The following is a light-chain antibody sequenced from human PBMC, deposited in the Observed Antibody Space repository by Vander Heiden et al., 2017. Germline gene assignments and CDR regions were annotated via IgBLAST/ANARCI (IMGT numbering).Light chain of an antibody. Sequence: DIQMTQSPSTLSASVGDRVTITCRASQSISSWLAWYQQKPGKAPKLLIYKGSSLESGVPSRFRGSGSGTEFTLTISSLQPDDVATYYCQQYNSYSLTFGGGTKVEIK. CDR1: QSISSW. CDR3: QQYNSYSLT. CDR2: KGS. J-gene: IGKJ4*01. V-gene: IGKV1-5*03.